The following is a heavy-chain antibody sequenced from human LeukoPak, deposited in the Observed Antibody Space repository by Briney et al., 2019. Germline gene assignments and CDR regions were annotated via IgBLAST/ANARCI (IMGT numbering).Heavy chain of an antibody. J-gene: IGHJ5*01. CDR2: IAITGNT. Sequence: GGSLRLSCAASGFIFSSYDMHWVRHATGKGLEGVSSIAITGNTYYSGSVKGRFTISRENAKNSLYLQMNSLRAGDTAVYYCARGLTGGLDSWGQGTLVTVSS. CDR3: ARGLTGGLDS. CDR1: GFIFSSYD. V-gene: IGHV3-13*04. D-gene: IGHD1-26*01.